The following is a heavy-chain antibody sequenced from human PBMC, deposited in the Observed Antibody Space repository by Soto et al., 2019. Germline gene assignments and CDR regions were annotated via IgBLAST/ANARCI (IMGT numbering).Heavy chain of an antibody. CDR3: ASSAVIGPSYGGTTS. J-gene: IGHJ4*02. CDR1: GGSISSSNW. V-gene: IGHV4-4*02. D-gene: IGHD2-15*01. CDR2: IYHSEST. Sequence: SETLSLTCAVSGGSISSSNWWSWVRQPPGKGLEWIGEIYHSESTNYNPSLKSRVTISVDKSKNQFSLKLSSVTAADTAVYYCASSAVIGPSYGGTTSWGQGTLVTVSS.